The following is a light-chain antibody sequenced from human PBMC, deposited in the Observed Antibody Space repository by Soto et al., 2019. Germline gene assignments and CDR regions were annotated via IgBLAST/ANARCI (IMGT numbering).Light chain of an antibody. CDR1: SSDVGGYNY. Sequence: QSALTQPRSVSGSPGQSVTISCTGTSSDVGGYNYVSWYQQYPGKAPKLMIYDVSKRPSGVPDRFSGSKSGNTASLTISGLQAEDEADYYCYSYAGSYTFYVFGTGTSSPS. V-gene: IGLV2-11*01. CDR3: YSYAGSYTFYV. CDR2: DVS. J-gene: IGLJ1*01.